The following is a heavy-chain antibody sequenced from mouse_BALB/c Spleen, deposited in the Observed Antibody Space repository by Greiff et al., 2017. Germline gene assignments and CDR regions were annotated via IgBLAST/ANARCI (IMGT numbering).Heavy chain of an antibody. CDR2: ISSGSSTI. J-gene: IGHJ4*01. CDR1: GFTFSSFG. CDR3: ARSARDYAMDY. V-gene: IGHV5-17*02. Sequence: EVQLVESGGGLVQPGGSRKLSCAASGFTFSSFGMHWVRQAPEKGLEWVAYISSGSSTIYYADTVKGRFTISRDNPKNTLFLQMTSLRSEDTAMYYCARSARDYAMDYWGQGTSVTVSS.